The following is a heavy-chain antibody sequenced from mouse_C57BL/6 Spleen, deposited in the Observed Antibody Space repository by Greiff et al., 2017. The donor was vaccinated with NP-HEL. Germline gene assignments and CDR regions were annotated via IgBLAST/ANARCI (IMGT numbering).Heavy chain of an antibody. Sequence: QVQLQQSGAELVTPGASVKISCKASGYAFSSYWMNWVKQRPGKGLEWIGQIYPGDGDTNYNGKFKGKATLTADKSSSTAYMQLSSLTSEDSAVYFCARSGDGYSYYFDYWGQGTTLTVSS. V-gene: IGHV1-80*01. CDR3: ARSGDGYSYYFDY. J-gene: IGHJ2*01. D-gene: IGHD2-3*01. CDR1: GYAFSSYW. CDR2: IYPGDGDT.